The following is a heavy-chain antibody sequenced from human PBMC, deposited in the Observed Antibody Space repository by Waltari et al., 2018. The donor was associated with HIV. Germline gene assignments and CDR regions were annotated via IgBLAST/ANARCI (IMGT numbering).Heavy chain of an antibody. V-gene: IGHV4-39*01. Sequence: QLQLQESGPGLVKPSETLSLTCTVSGGSISSSSYYWGWIRQPPGKGLEWIGSIYYSGSTYYNPSLKSRVTISVDTSKNQFSLKLSSVTAADTAVYYCARHDDSSGYYYDYWGQGTLVTVSS. CDR1: GGSISSSSYY. CDR3: ARHDDSSGYYYDY. J-gene: IGHJ4*02. CDR2: IYYSGST. D-gene: IGHD3-22*01.